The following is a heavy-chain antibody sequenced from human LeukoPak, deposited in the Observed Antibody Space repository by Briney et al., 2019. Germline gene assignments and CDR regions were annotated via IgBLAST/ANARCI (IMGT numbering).Heavy chain of an antibody. J-gene: IGHJ4*02. Sequence: SQTLSLTCAVSGGSISSGGYSWSWIRQPPGKGLEWIGYIYHSGSTYYNPSLKSRVTISVDMSKNQFSLKLSSVTAADTAVYYCAREPEYYDHVWGSYRYTGWGQGTLVTVSS. CDR2: IYHSGST. V-gene: IGHV4-30-2*01. D-gene: IGHD3-16*02. CDR3: AREPEYYDHVWGSYRYTG. CDR1: GGSISSGGYS.